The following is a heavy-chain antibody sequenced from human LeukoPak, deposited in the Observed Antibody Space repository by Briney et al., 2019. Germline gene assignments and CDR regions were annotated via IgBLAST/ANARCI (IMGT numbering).Heavy chain of an antibody. CDR2: IYYSGST. CDR3: ARHSSYHYGSGSYYGAFDI. CDR1: GGSISSYY. V-gene: IGHV4-59*08. D-gene: IGHD3-10*01. J-gene: IGHJ3*02. Sequence: SETLSLTCTVSGGSISSYYWSWIRQPPGKGLEWIGYIYYSGSTNYSPSLKSRVTISVDTSKNQFSLKLSSVTAADTAVYYCARHSSYHYGSGSYYGAFDIWGQGTVVTVSS.